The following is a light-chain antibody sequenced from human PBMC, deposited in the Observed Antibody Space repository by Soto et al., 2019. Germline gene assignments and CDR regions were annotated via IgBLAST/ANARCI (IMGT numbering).Light chain of an antibody. CDR3: QQYNSYSWT. Sequence: DIEMTQSPSILSASVGDRVTITCRASQSISSWLAWYQQKPGKAPKLLIYDASSLESRVPSRFSGSGSGTEFTLTISSLQPDDFATYYCQQYNSYSWTFGQGTKVDIK. CDR2: DAS. CDR1: QSISSW. J-gene: IGKJ1*01. V-gene: IGKV1-5*01.